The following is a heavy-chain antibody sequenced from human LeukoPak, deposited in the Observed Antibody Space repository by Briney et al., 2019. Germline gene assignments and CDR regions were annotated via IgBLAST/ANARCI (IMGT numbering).Heavy chain of an antibody. CDR1: GLTVSSNY. J-gene: IGHJ4*02. D-gene: IGHD3-22*01. CDR3: AREAAKYYYESSGYYPD. V-gene: IGHV3-66*01. CDR2: IYSGGNT. Sequence: PGGSLRLSCAASGLTVSSNYMSWVRQAPGKGLEWVSVIYSGGNTYYADSVKGRFTISRDNSKNTLYLQMNSLRAEDTAVYYCAREAAKYYYESSGYYPDWGQGTLVTVSS.